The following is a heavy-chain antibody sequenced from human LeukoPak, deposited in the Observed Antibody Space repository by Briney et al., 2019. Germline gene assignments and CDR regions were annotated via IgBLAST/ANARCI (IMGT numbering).Heavy chain of an antibody. CDR1: GFTFSSYG. Sequence: GRSLRLSCAASGFTFSSYGMHWVRQAPGKGLEWVAVIWYDGSNKYYADSVKGRFTISRDNSKNTLHLQMNSLRAEDTAVYYCAKDASWRAGTFLFDYWGQGTLVTVSS. V-gene: IGHV3-33*06. CDR3: AKDASWRAGTFLFDY. J-gene: IGHJ4*02. D-gene: IGHD1-1*01. CDR2: IWYDGSNK.